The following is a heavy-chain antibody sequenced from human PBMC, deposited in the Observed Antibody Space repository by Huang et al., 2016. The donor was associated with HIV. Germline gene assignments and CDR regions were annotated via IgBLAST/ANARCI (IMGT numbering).Heavy chain of an antibody. CDR1: GFTFSSYA. J-gene: IGHJ6*03. Sequence: QVQLVESGGGVVQPGRSLRLSCAASGFTFSSYAMHWVRQAPGKGLEWVAVISYDGSNKYYADTVNGRFTISRDKSKNTLYLEMNSLRADDTAVYHCARQVGALSYYYYYYMDVWGKGITVTVSS. D-gene: IGHD1-26*01. CDR2: ISYDGSNK. CDR3: ARQVGALSYYYYYYMDV. V-gene: IGHV3-30-3*01.